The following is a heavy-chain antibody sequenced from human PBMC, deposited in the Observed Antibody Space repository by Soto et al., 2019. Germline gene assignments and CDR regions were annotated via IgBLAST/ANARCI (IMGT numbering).Heavy chain of an antibody. J-gene: IGHJ4*02. CDR1: GGSVSSYY. CDR2: IYHSGST. V-gene: IGHV4-59*02. Sequence: QVQLQESGPGLVKPSETLSLTCTVSGGSVSSYYWSWIRQPPGKALEWIGYIYHSGSTNYNPSLKSRVTISVDTSKNQLSLNLSSVTAADTAVYYCATTPPYSTVWYYFDYWGQGALVTVSS. D-gene: IGHD2-2*01. CDR3: ATTPPYSTVWYYFDY.